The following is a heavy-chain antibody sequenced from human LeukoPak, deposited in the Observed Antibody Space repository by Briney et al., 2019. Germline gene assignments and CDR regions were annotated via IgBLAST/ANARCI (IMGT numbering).Heavy chain of an antibody. Sequence: SETLSLTCTVSGGSISSYYWSWIRQPPGKGLEWIGYIYYSGSTNYNPSLKSRVTISVDTSKNQFSLKLSSVTAADTAVYYCARAAPQWLRDYYYYYYMDVWGKGTTVTVSS. CDR2: IYYSGST. V-gene: IGHV4-59*08. J-gene: IGHJ6*03. CDR1: GGSISSYY. CDR3: ARAAPQWLRDYYYYYYMDV. D-gene: IGHD3-22*01.